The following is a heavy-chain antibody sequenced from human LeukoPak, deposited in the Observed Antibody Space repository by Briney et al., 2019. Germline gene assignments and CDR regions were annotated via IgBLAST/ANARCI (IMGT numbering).Heavy chain of an antibody. V-gene: IGHV3-74*01. D-gene: IGHD4-17*01. J-gene: IGHJ4*02. Sequence: GGSLRLSCAASGFTFSSYWMHWVRQAPGKGLVWVSRISGDGSSISYADSVKGRFTISRDNAKNTLYLQMNSLRAEDTAVYFCAGLFKTTLLDYWGQGTLVTVSS. CDR3: AGLFKTTLLDY. CDR1: GFTFSSYW. CDR2: ISGDGSSI.